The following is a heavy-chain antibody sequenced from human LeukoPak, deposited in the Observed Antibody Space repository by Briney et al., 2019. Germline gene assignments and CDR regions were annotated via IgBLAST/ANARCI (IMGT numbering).Heavy chain of an antibody. V-gene: IGHV4-34*01. Sequence: SETLSLTCVVYGGSFSGYYWSWIRQPPGKGLEWIGEIDHSGTTNYNPSLKSRVTMSVDTSKNQFSLMVSSVTAADTAVYYCATGRNGVVPAPILGVGPWYNYHYMDVWGRGTTVTVSS. J-gene: IGHJ6*03. CDR2: IDHSGTT. D-gene: IGHD2-2*02. CDR1: GGSFSGYY. CDR3: ATGRNGVVPAPILGVGPWYNYHYMDV.